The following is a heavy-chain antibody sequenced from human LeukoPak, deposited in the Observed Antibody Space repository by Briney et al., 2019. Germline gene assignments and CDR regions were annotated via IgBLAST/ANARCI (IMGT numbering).Heavy chain of an antibody. Sequence: GASVKVSCKASGYTFTGYYMRWVRQAPGQGLEWMGWINPNSGGTNYAQKFQGRVTMTRDTSISTAYMELSRLRSDDTAVYYCASEIELLERAPIDYWGQGTLVTVSS. CDR3: ASEIELLERAPIDY. V-gene: IGHV1-2*02. CDR2: INPNSGGT. CDR1: GYTFTGYY. J-gene: IGHJ4*02. D-gene: IGHD2-15*01.